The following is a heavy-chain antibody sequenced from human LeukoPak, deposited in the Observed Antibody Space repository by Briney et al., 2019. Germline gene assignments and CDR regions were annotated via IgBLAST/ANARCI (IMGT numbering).Heavy chain of an antibody. V-gene: IGHV4-39*02. CDR3: AREEHSTSVDY. D-gene: IGHD6-6*01. CDR1: GGSISSSSYY. CDR2: IYYSGST. Sequence: SETLSLTCTVSGGSISSSSYYWGWIRQPPGKGLEWIGSIYYSGSTYYNPSLKSRVTISVDTSKNQFSLKLSSVTAADTAVYYCAREEHSTSVDYWGQGTLVTVSS. J-gene: IGHJ4*02.